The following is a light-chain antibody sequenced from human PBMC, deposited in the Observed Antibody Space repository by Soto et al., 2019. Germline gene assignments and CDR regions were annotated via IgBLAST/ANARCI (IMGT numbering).Light chain of an antibody. J-gene: IGKJ4*01. CDR3: QQRSNWPS. V-gene: IGKV3-11*01. Sequence: EIVLTQSPATLSLSPGERATLSCRASQNVNSYLAWYQQKPGQAPRLLIYDASNRATGIPARFSGSGSGTDFTLTISSLEPEDFAVYYCQQRSNWPSFGGGTQVEIK. CDR1: QNVNSY. CDR2: DAS.